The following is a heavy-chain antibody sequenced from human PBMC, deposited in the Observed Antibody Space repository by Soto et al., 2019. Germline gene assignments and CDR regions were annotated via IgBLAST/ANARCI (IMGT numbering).Heavy chain of an antibody. CDR3: ARGRPGSITMVRGGTRIGYFDY. D-gene: IGHD3-10*01. Sequence: GGSLRLSCAASGFTFSSYSMNWVRQAPGKGLEWVSSISSSSSYIYYADSVKGRFTISRDKAKNSLYRQMNSLRAEDTAVYYCARGRPGSITMVRGGTRIGYFDYWGQGTLVTVSS. CDR1: GFTFSSYS. CDR2: ISSSSSYI. V-gene: IGHV3-21*01. J-gene: IGHJ4*02.